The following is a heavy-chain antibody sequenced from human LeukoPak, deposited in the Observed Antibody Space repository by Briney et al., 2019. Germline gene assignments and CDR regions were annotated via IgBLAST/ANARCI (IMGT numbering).Heavy chain of an antibody. CDR2: IKKDGSEK. CDR1: GFTFSSYW. CDR3: ARVGGFVLMVYAEGYYFDY. D-gene: IGHD2-8*01. J-gene: IGHJ4*02. Sequence: GSLRLSCAASGFTFSSYWMSWVRRPPGKGLGGVANIKKDGSEKYYVDSVKGRFTISRDNAKNSLYLQMNSLRAEDTAVYYCARVGGFVLMVYAEGYYFDYWGQGTLVTVSS. V-gene: IGHV3-7*01.